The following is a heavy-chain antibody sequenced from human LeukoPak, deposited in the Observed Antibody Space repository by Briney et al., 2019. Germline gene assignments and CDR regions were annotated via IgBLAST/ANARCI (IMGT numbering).Heavy chain of an antibody. D-gene: IGHD6-19*01. CDR2: IWGDGSKQ. V-gene: IGHV3-33*06. CDR3: AKDASGPYSSLFDP. J-gene: IGHJ5*02. CDR1: GFAFSNYG. Sequence: GGSLTLSCAASGFAFSNYGMHWVRQAPGEGLEWVAVIWGDGSKQNYADSVKGRFTISRDNSKNTLFLQMNSLRVEDTAVYYCAKDASGPYSSLFDPWGQGTLVIVSS.